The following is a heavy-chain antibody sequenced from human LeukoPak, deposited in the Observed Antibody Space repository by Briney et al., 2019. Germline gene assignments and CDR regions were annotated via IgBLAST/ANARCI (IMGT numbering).Heavy chain of an antibody. J-gene: IGHJ4*02. V-gene: IGHV3-30*02. CDR3: ARDPYNSGSSYFDY. Sequence: GGSLRLSCGASGFIFKSYGMHWVRQTPGKGLEWVAYVRYDGSTEYYADSVRGRFTISRDNSKNTLYLQMNSLRAEDTAVYYCARDPYNSGSSYFDYWGQGTLVTVSS. D-gene: IGHD3-10*01. CDR1: GFIFKSYG. CDR2: VRYDGSTE.